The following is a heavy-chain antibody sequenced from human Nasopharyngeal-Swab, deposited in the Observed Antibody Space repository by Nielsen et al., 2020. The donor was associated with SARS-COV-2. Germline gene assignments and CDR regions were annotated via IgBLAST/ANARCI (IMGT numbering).Heavy chain of an antibody. V-gene: IGHV3-33*01. J-gene: IGHJ4*02. CDR2: MWYAGSSE. CDR1: GFTFSNYD. Sequence: EGSLRLSCTASGFTFSNYDIHWLRQTPGKGLEWVAVMWYAGSSERYADSVKGRFTISRDISKNTLYLQMNSLRAEDTAVYYCARESGVSSTSPFDCWGRGTLVTVSS. D-gene: IGHD2-2*01. CDR3: ARESGVSSTSPFDC.